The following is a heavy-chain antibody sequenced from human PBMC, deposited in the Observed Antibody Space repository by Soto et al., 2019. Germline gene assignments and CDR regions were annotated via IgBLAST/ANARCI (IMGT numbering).Heavy chain of an antibody. CDR1: GYIFTNYA. D-gene: IGHD6-19*01. J-gene: IGHJ4*02. V-gene: IGHV1-3*01. CDR2: FDVGNGDT. CDR3: ARAVAVPADFDY. Sequence: ASVKVSCKASGYIFTNYAIHWVRQAPGQSLEWMGWFDVGNGDTKYSQKFQGRVTITRDTSASTAYMELSSLRSEDTAVYYCARAVAVPADFDYWGQGTLVTVSS.